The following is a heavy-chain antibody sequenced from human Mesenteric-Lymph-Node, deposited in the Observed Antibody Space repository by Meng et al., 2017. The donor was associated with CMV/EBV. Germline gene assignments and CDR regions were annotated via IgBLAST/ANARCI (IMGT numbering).Heavy chain of an antibody. CDR3: ARHQRWLKSEGGFNY. V-gene: IGHV4-34*01. Sequence: QVQVQQWGAGLLKPSETLSITCAVYGGSFSGYYWSWIRQPPGKGLEWIGEINHSGSTNYNPSLKSRVTISVDTSKNQFSLKLSSVTAADTAVYYCARHQRWLKSEGGFNYWGQGTLVTVSS. CDR2: INHSGST. CDR1: GGSFSGYY. J-gene: IGHJ4*02. D-gene: IGHD4-23*01.